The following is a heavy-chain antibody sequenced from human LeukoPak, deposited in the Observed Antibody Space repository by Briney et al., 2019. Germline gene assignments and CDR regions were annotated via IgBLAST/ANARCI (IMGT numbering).Heavy chain of an antibody. CDR2: IYHSGST. CDR3: AGLVGRYSSGLYYYYFDY. Sequence: SETLSLTCVVSGGSISSGGYSWSWIRQPPGKGLEWIGYIYHSGSTYYNPSLKSRVTISVDRSKDQFSLKLSSVTAADTAVYYCAGLVGRYSSGLYYYYFDYWGQGTLVTVSS. V-gene: IGHV4-30-2*01. CDR1: GGSISSGGYS. D-gene: IGHD3-22*01. J-gene: IGHJ4*02.